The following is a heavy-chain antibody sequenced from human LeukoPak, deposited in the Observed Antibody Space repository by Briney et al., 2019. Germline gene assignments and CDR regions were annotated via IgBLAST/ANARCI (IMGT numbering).Heavy chain of an antibody. J-gene: IGHJ3*02. V-gene: IGHV5-51*01. Sequence: RAGESLKISCKGSGYSFTSYWIGWVRQMPGKGLEWMGIIYPGDSDTRYSPSFQGQVTISADKSISTAYLQWSSLKASDTAMYYCAKTYSSSQTPRVDLNAFDIWSQGTMVTVSS. CDR2: IYPGDSDT. CDR1: GYSFTSYW. CDR3: AKTYSSSQTPRVDLNAFDI. D-gene: IGHD6-6*01.